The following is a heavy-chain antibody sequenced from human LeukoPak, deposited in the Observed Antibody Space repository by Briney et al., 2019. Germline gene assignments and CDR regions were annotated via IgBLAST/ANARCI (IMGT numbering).Heavy chain of an antibody. D-gene: IGHD2/OR15-2a*01. Sequence: PGGYLRLSCATSGFTFSSYAMHCVRQDPGKGLKWVSAISGPSGSTYYTDSVKVRFTISRDNSKNTLYLQMNSLRAGDTAVYYCAKVGTVYFPLDFWGQGTLVTVSS. J-gene: IGHJ4*02. CDR3: AKVGTVYFPLDF. CDR2: ISGPSGST. CDR1: GFTFSSYA. V-gene: IGHV3-23*01.